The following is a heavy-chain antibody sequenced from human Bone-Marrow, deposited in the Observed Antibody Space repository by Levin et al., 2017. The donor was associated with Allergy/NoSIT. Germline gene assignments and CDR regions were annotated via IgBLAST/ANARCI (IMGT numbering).Heavy chain of an antibody. J-gene: IGHJ4*02. V-gene: IGHV2-70*04. D-gene: IGHD2-15*01. CDR2: IDWDDGK. CDR1: GFSLSSVDML. CDR3: ARSLCTGGSCPYYFDS. Sequence: ASGPTLVKPTQTLTLTCTFSGFSLSSVDMLVSWLRQPPGKALEWLARIDWDDGKFYVTSLKTRLTISKDTSKNQVTLTLTNMDPADTATYFCARSLCTGGSCPYYFDSWGPGTLVTVSS.